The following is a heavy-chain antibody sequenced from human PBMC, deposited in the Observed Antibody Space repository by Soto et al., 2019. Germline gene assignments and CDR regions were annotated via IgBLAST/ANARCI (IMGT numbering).Heavy chain of an antibody. V-gene: IGHV4-4*02. CDR3: VRDRRRSNSGIDP. D-gene: IGHD3-10*01. CDR2: IYHSGIT. CDR1: GVSISSSNW. Sequence: QVQLQESGPGLVRPSETLSLSCAVSGVSISSSNWWGWVRQPPGKGLQWIGDIYHSGITNYNPSLRGRVTISVQKSKNQFSLRLNSVTAADTAIYYCVRDRRRSNSGIDPWGQGTLVTVSS. J-gene: IGHJ5*02.